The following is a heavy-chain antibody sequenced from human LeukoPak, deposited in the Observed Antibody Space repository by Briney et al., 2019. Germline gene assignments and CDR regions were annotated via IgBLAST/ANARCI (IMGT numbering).Heavy chain of an antibody. J-gene: IGHJ4*02. CDR2: ISSSGSTI. V-gene: IGHV3-48*03. CDR3: ATQGVYEVVATIPNFDY. Sequence: GGSLRLSCAASGFTFSSYEMNWVRQAPGKGLEWVSYISSSGSTIYYADSVKGRFTISRDNAKNSLYLQMNSLRAEDTAVYYCATQGVYEVVATIPNFDYWGQGTLVTVSS. CDR1: GFTFSSYE. D-gene: IGHD5-12*01.